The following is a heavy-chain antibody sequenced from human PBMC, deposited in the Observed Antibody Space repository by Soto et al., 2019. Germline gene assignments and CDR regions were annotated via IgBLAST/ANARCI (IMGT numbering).Heavy chain of an antibody. CDR2: ISTYNGNT. D-gene: IGHD6-19*01. CDR3: AKGVPGIAVAGTGYFQH. Sequence: ASVKVSCKGSGYPFTSYGITWVRQAPGQGLEWMGWISTYNGNTYYAQKLQGRVTMTTDTSTSTVYMELRSLRSDDTAVYYCAKGVPGIAVAGTGYFQHWGQGTLVTVSS. J-gene: IGHJ1*01. CDR1: GYPFTSYG. V-gene: IGHV1-18*01.